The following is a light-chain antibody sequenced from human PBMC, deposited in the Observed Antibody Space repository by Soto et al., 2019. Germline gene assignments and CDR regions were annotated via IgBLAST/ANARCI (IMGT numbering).Light chain of an antibody. CDR3: QQYSDWPPYT. CDR2: SAS. J-gene: IGKJ2*01. CDR1: QSVGYN. V-gene: IGKV3-15*01. Sequence: EIVMTQSPATLSVSPGEGATLSCRASQSVGYNLAWYQQKPGQAPRLLIFSASTRATGIPARFSGSGARTEFTLTISSRQSDDVATYYCQQYSDWPPYTFGQGTKLEIK.